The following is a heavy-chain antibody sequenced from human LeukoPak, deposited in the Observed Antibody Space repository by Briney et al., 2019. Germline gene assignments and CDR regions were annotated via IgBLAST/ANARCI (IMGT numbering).Heavy chain of an antibody. CDR2: ISWDGGST. CDR1: GFTFDDYA. CDR3: AKSGGYGGYDYFFDY. Sequence: GGSLRLSCAASGFTFDDYAMHWVRQAPGKGLEWVSLISWDGGSTYYADSVKGRFTISRDNSKTSLYLQMNSLRTEDTALYYCAKSGGYGGYDYFFDYWGQGTLVTVSS. V-gene: IGHV3-43D*03. J-gene: IGHJ4*02. D-gene: IGHD5-12*01.